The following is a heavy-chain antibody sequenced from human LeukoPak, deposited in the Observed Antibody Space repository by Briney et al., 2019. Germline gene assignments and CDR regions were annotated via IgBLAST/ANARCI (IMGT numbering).Heavy chain of an antibody. CDR1: GFTVSSNY. Sequence: PGGSLRLSCAASGFTVSSNYMSWVRQAPGKGPEWVSVIYSGGSTYYADSVKGRFTISRDNSKNTLYLQMNSLRAEDTAVYYCARDLSSVDQALVVEEDYWGQGTLVTVSS. D-gene: IGHD2-15*01. V-gene: IGHV3-66*02. CDR3: ARDLSSVDQALVVEEDY. J-gene: IGHJ4*02. CDR2: IYSGGST.